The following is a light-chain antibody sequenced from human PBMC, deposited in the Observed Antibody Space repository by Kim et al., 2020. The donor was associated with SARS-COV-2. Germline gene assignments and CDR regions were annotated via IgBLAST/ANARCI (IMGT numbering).Light chain of an antibody. J-gene: IGKJ1*01. CDR3: QQYNSYSWT. Sequence: AAVGDRVTIACRASQSISSWLAWYQQKPGKAPKLLIYDASSLESGVPSRFSGSGSGTEFTLTISSLQPDDFATYYCQQYNSYSWTFGQGTKVDIK. CDR2: DAS. CDR1: QSISSW. V-gene: IGKV1-5*01.